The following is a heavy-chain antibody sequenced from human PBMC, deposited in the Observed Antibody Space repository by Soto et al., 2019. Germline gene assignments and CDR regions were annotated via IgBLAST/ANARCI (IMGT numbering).Heavy chain of an antibody. J-gene: IGHJ4*02. CDR1: GGSISSGGYY. D-gene: IGHD2-21*02. V-gene: IGHV4-31*03. Sequence: SETLSLTCTVSGGSISSGGYYWSWIRQQPGKGLEWIGYIYYSGSTYYNPSLKSRVTISVDTSKNQFSLKLSSVTAADTAVYYCARDQISNCGGDCYSRYFDYWGQGTLVTVSS. CDR2: IYYSGST. CDR3: ARDQISNCGGDCYSRYFDY.